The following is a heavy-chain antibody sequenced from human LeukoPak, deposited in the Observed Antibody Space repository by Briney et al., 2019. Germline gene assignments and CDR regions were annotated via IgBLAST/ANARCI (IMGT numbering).Heavy chain of an antibody. V-gene: IGHV1-2*02. CDR2: INPNTGGT. J-gene: IGHJ6*03. CDR1: GYTLSGYY. Sequence: ASVKVSCKASGYTLSGYYMHWVRQAPGQGLEWMGWINPNTGGTNYAQKFQGRVTMTRDTSISTAYMELSRLRSDDTAVYYCARGASYYYYYYYMDVWGKGTTVTISS. CDR3: ARGASYYYYYYYMDV. D-gene: IGHD2-2*01.